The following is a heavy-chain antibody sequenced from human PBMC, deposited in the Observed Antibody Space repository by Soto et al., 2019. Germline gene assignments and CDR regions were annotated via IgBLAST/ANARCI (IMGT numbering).Heavy chain of an antibody. V-gene: IGHV3-23*01. Sequence: EVQLLESGGGLVQPGGSLRLSCAASGFTFSSYAMSWVRQAPGKGLEWVSAISGSGGSTYYADSVKGRFTISRDNSKNTLYLQMNSLRAEDTVVYYCAKDPRAARPYYYYGMDVWGQGTTVTVSS. CDR2: ISGSGGST. J-gene: IGHJ6*02. D-gene: IGHD6-6*01. CDR1: GFTFSSYA. CDR3: AKDPRAARPYYYYGMDV.